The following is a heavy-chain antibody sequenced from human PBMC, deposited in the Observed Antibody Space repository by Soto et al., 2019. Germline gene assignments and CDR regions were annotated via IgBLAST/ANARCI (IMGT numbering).Heavy chain of an antibody. V-gene: IGHV1-2*02. CDR3: ASLLGYCSGGSCSPGVWFDP. J-gene: IGHJ5*02. CDR1: GYTFTGYY. CDR2: INPNSGGT. Sequence: QVQLVQSGAEVKKPGASVKVSCKASGYTFTGYYMHWVRQAPGQGLEWMGWINPNSGGTNYAQKFQGRVTMTRDTSISIAYMELSMLRSDDTALYYCASLLGYCSGGSCSPGVWFDPWGQGPLVTVSS. D-gene: IGHD2-15*01.